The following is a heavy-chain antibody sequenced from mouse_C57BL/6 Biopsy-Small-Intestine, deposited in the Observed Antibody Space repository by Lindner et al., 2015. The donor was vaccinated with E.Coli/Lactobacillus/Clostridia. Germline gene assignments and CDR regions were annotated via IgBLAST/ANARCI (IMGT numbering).Heavy chain of an antibody. V-gene: IGHV1-4*01. CDR2: VNPSSGYT. Sequence: VQLQESGAELARPGASVKMSCKASGYTFTSYTMYWVKQRPGQGLEWIGYVNPSSGYTNCNQKFKGKATLTADKSSSTAYMQLSSLTSEDSAVYFCARGSHWYFDVWGTGTTVAVSS. CDR3: ARGSHWYFDV. J-gene: IGHJ1*03. CDR1: GYTFTSYT.